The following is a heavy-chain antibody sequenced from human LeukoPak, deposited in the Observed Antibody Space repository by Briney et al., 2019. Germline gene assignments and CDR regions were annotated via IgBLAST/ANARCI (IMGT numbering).Heavy chain of an antibody. CDR3: ARDGGVRWLTNWFDP. V-gene: IGHV1-8*01. J-gene: IGHJ5*02. Sequence: GASVKVSCKASGYTFTSYDINWVRQATGQGLEWMGWMNPNSGNTGYAQKFQGRVTMTRNTSISTAYMELSSLRSEDTAVYYCARDGGVRWLTNWFDPWGQGTLVTVSS. CDR1: GYTFTSYD. CDR2: MNPNSGNT. D-gene: IGHD4-23*01.